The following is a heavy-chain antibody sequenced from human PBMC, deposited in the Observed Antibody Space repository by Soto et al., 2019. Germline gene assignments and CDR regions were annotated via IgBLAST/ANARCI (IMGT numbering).Heavy chain of an antibody. CDR3: TRAAIKGELLDY. Sequence: QVQLVASGGGVVQPGRSLRLSCAASGFTFNNYGMHWVRQAPGKGLEWVALIWHDGSNKGYADSVKGRFTISRDNSKNTLNLQTNSLRVEDTAVYYWTRAAIKGELLDYWGQGTQVTVSS. CDR2: IWHDGSNK. J-gene: IGHJ4*02. CDR1: GFTFNNYG. V-gene: IGHV3-33*01. D-gene: IGHD1-26*01.